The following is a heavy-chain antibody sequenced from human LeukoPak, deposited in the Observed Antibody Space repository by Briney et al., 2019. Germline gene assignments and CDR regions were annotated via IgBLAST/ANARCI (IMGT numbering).Heavy chain of an antibody. CDR3: ARVRALSSPDLDF. V-gene: IGHV1-2*02. D-gene: IGHD2-2*01. J-gene: IGHJ4*02. Sequence: ASVKVSCKASGYTFTDYHVHWVRRASGQGLEWMGWVKPDTGDTHFANKFQGRVTLTSDTSISTSFMELRGLRSDDTAVYYCARVRALSSPDLDFWGQGTLVTVSS. CDR2: VKPDTGDT. CDR1: GYTFTDYH.